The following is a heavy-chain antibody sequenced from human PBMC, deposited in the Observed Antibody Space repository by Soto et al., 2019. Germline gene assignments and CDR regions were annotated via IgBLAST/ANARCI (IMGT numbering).Heavy chain of an antibody. D-gene: IGHD6-13*01. Sequence: PSETLSLTCTVIGGSMNSGAYYWSWVRQPPGKGLEWIGYIHHNENSYSNPSLKSRVTISLETSKNQFSLNLTSVTAADTAVYYCARVSATGTRWFDPWGQGTQVTVSS. CDR3: ARVSATGTRWFDP. J-gene: IGHJ5*02. CDR2: IHHNENS. CDR1: GGSMNSGAYY. V-gene: IGHV4-31*03.